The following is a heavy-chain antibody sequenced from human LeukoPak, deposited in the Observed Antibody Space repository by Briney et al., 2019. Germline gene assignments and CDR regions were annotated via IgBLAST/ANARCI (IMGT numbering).Heavy chain of an antibody. CDR3: ARVASDIVVVPAAIEAGSWFDP. D-gene: IGHD2-2*01. CDR1: GGXISSGGYY. V-gene: IGHV4-31*03. CDR2: IYYSGRT. Sequence: SQTLSLTCTVSGGXISSGGYYWSWIRQHPGTGLVWIGDIYYSGRTYYNPSIKSRVTISVDTSKNQFSLKLSSVTAADTAVYYCARVASDIVVVPAAIEAGSWFDPWGQGTLVTVSS. J-gene: IGHJ5*02.